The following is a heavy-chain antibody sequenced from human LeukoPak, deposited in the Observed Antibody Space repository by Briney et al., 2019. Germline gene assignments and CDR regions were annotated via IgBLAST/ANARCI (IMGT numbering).Heavy chain of an antibody. CDR2: ISSSSSTI. D-gene: IGHD1-1*01. V-gene: IGHV3-48*01. CDR3: ARGLDWNDVLLILDPSFDY. J-gene: IGHJ4*02. CDR1: GFTFSSYS. Sequence: GGSLRLSCAASGFTFSSYSMNWVRQAPGKGLEWVSYISSSSSTIYYADSVKGRFTISRDNSKNTLYLQMNSLRAEDTAVYYCARGLDWNDVLLILDPSFDYWGQGTLVTVSS.